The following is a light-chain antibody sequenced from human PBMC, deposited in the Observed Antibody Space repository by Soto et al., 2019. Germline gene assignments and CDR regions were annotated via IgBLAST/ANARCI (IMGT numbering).Light chain of an antibody. CDR2: GAS. Sequence: EIVLTQSPGTLSLSPGERATLSCRASQSVSSSYLAWYQQKPGQAPRLLIYGASSRATGIPDRFSGSGSGTYFPLTISRLEPEDFAVYYCQQYGSSPWPFGQGNKVEIK. CDR1: QSVSSSY. CDR3: QQYGSSPWP. J-gene: IGKJ1*01. V-gene: IGKV3-20*01.